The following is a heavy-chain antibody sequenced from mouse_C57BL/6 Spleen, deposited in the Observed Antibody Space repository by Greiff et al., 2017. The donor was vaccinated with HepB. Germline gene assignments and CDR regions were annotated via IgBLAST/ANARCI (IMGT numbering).Heavy chain of an antibody. CDR1: GYTFTSYW. D-gene: IGHD1-1*02. Sequence: QVQLQQPGAELVRPGSSVKLSCKASGYTFTSYWMDWVKQRPGQGLEWIGNIYPSDSETHYNQKFKDKATLTVDKSSSTAYMQLSSLTSEDSAVYYCARRYYAAWFAYWGKGTLVTVSA. CDR2: IYPSDSET. V-gene: IGHV1-61*01. J-gene: IGHJ3*01. CDR3: ARRYYAAWFAY.